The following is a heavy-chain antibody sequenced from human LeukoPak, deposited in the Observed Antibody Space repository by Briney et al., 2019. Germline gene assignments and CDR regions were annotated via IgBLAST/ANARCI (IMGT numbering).Heavy chain of an antibody. CDR1: GGSISSSSYY. V-gene: IGHV4-61*01. J-gene: IGHJ3*02. Sequence: KTSETLSLTCTVSGGSISSSSYYWSWIRQPPGKGLEWIGYIYYSGSTNYNPSLKSRVTISVDTSKNQFSLKLSSVTAADTAVYYCARAGYYGIVGNDAFDIWGQGTMVTVSS. CDR2: IYYSGST. CDR3: ARAGYYGIVGNDAFDI. D-gene: IGHD1-26*01.